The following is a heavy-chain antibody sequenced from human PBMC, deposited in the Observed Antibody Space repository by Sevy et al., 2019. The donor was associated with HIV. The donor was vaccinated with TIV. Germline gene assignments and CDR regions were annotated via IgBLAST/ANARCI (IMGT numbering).Heavy chain of an antibody. CDR1: GFTFSSYA. V-gene: IGHV3-30-3*01. J-gene: IGHJ4*02. D-gene: IGHD1-26*01. Sequence: GGSLRLSCAASGFTFSSYAMHWVRQAPGKGLEWVAVISYDGSNKYYADSVKGRFTISRDNSKNTLYLQMNSLRAEDTAVYYSARVKTVGAPFDYWGQGTLVTVSS. CDR2: ISYDGSNK. CDR3: ARVKTVGAPFDY.